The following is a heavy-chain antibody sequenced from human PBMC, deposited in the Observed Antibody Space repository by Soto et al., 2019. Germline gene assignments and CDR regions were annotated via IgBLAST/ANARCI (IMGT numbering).Heavy chain of an antibody. Sequence: EMQLLESGGGLVQPGGSLKLSCAASGFTFSNYAMSWVRQAPGKGLEWVSTISGRGGNTYYADSVKGRFTSSRDNSRNTLYLQMDSLTVEDSAVYSCAKAGCSGGTCYLYYFDYWGQGALVTVSS. CDR2: ISGRGGNT. V-gene: IGHV3-23*01. CDR1: GFTFSNYA. CDR3: AKAGCSGGTCYLYYFDY. D-gene: IGHD2-15*01. J-gene: IGHJ4*02.